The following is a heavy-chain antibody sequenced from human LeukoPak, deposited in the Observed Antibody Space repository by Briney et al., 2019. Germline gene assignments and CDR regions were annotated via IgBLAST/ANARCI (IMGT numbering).Heavy chain of an antibody. CDR1: GFTFSTYS. V-gene: IGHV3-21*06. D-gene: IGHD4-17*01. CDR2: ISSSRNYI. J-gene: IGHJ1*01. CDR3: ARDMTTATTCYLEH. Sequence: PGGSLRLSCAASGFTFSTYSMNWVRQAPGKGLEWVSSISSSRNYIYYAHSVNGRFSISRDHAKNLLFLQMNGLRVEDTAVYYCARDMTTATTCYLEHWGQGTLVTVSS.